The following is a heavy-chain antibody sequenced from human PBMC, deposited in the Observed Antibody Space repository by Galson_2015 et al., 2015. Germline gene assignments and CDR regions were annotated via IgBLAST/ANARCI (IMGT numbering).Heavy chain of an antibody. CDR3: ARFSGYDPGAWAFDY. D-gene: IGHD5-12*01. V-gene: IGHV3-21*01. Sequence: SLRLSCAASGFTFSSYSMNWVRQAPGKGLEWVSSISSSSSYIYYADSVKGRFTISRDNAKNSLYLQMNSLRAEDTAVYYCARFSGYDPGAWAFDYWGQGTLVTVSS. CDR2: ISSSSSYI. CDR1: GFTFSSYS. J-gene: IGHJ4*02.